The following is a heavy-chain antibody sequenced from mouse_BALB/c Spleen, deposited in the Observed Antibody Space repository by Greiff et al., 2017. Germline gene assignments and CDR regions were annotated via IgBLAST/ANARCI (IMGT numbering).Heavy chain of an antibody. D-gene: IGHD2-4*01. CDR1: GYTFTSYW. V-gene: IGHV1-7*01. J-gene: IGHJ4*01. Sequence: QVQLQQSGAELAKPGASVKMSCKASGYTFTSYWMHWVKQRPGQGLEWIGYINPSTGYTEYNQKFKDKATLTADKSSSTAYMQLSSLTSEDSAVYYCARWEMITTGYAMDYWGQGTSVTVSS. CDR3: ARWEMITTGYAMDY. CDR2: INPSTGYT.